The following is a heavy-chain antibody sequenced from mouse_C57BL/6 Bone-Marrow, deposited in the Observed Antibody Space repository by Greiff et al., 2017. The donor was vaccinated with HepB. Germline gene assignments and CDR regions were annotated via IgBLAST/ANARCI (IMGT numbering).Heavy chain of an antibody. V-gene: IGHV3-8*01. CDR2: ISYSGST. J-gene: IGHJ1*03. CDR3: ARYTYGSSYPYWYFDV. Sequence: EVKVVESGPGLAKPSQTLSLTCSVTGYSITSDYWNWIRKFPGNKLEYMGYISYSGSTYYNPSLKSRISITRDTSKNQYYLQLNSVTTEDTATYYCARYTYGSSYPYWYFDVWGTGTTVTVSS. D-gene: IGHD1-1*01. CDR1: GYSITSDY.